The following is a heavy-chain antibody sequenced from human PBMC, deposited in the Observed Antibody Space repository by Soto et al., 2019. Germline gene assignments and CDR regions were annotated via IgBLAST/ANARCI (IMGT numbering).Heavy chain of an antibody. V-gene: IGHV3-23*01. CDR2: ISGSGSSV. CDR3: AKVRASYLSASYFYYGLEV. CDR1: GFTFSHYV. D-gene: IGHD2-21*01. J-gene: IGHJ6*02. Sequence: LRLSCAASGFTFSHYVLSWVRQAPGGGLEWVSSISGSGSSVYLADSVRGRFAMSRDLSTNTVSLQMNSLTVEDTAIYYCAKVRASYLSASYFYYGLEVWGQGTTVTVSS.